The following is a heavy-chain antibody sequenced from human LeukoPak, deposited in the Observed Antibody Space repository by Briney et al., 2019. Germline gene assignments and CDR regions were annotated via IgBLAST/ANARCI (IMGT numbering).Heavy chain of an antibody. Sequence: GRSLRLSCAASGFTFDDYAMHWVRQAPGEGLEWVSGISWNSGSIGYADSVKGRFTISRDNAKNSLYLQMKSLRAEDTAVYYFAKDLTGSYFFDYWGQGTLVTVSS. CDR1: GFTFDDYA. V-gene: IGHV3-9*01. CDR3: AKDLTGSYFFDY. CDR2: ISWNSGSI. J-gene: IGHJ4*02. D-gene: IGHD1-26*01.